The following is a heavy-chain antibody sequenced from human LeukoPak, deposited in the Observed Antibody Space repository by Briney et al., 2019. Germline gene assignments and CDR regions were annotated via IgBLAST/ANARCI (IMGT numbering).Heavy chain of an antibody. J-gene: IGHJ5*01. Sequence: PSETLSLTCAVYGGSFSGYYWSWIRQPPGKGLEWIGEINHSGSTNYNPSLKSRVTISVDTSKNQFSLKLSSVTAADTAVYYCARGVDYGDYRGRNWFDSWGQGTLVTVSS. V-gene: IGHV4-34*01. CDR1: GGSFSGYY. D-gene: IGHD4-17*01. CDR2: INHSGST. CDR3: ARGVDYGDYRGRNWFDS.